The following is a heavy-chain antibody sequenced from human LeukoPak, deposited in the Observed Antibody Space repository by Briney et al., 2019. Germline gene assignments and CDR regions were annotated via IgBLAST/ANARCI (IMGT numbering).Heavy chain of an antibody. J-gene: IGHJ4*02. CDR2: IYHSGST. D-gene: IGHD3-10*01. V-gene: IGHV4-4*02. CDR1: GGSISSSYW. Sequence: SGTLSLTCAVSGGSISSSYWWSWVRQPPGKGLELIGEIYHSGSTNYNPSLRSRVTISVDKSKNQFSLKLSSVTAADTAVYYCARISRGGITMVRGVPGGDYWGQGTLVTVSS. CDR3: ARISRGGITMVRGVPGGDY.